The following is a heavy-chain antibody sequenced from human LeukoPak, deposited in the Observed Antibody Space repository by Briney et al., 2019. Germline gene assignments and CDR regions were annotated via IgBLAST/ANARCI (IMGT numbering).Heavy chain of an antibody. J-gene: IGHJ4*02. Sequence: PGGSLRLSCAASGFTFSSYAMHWVRQAPGKGLEYVSAISSNGGSTYYANSVKGRFTISRDNSKNTLYLQMGSPRAEDMAVYYCASGSGGSLPFDYWGQGTLVTVSS. D-gene: IGHD1-26*01. CDR3: ASGSGGSLPFDY. V-gene: IGHV3-64*01. CDR1: GFTFSSYA. CDR2: ISSNGGST.